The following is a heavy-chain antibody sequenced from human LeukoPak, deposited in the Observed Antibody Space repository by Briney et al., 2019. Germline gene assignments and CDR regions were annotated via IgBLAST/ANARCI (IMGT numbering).Heavy chain of an antibody. CDR1: GFTFSSYT. J-gene: IGHJ4*02. Sequence: GGSLRLSCAASGFTFSSYTMNWVRQAPGKGLEWVSYISSSGSTIYYADSVKGRFTISRDNAKNSLFLQMNSLRAEDTAVYYCAREVAYDYGDYWGQGTLVTVSS. CDR3: AREVAYDYGDY. V-gene: IGHV3-48*03. D-gene: IGHD3-10*01. CDR2: ISSSGSTI.